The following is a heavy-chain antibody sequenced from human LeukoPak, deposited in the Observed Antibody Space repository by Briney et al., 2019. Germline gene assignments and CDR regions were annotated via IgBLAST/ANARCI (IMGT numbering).Heavy chain of an antibody. CDR1: GGSISTSNYY. D-gene: IGHD1-14*01. CDR2: IFHNGNA. V-gene: IGHV4-39*07. J-gene: IGHJ6*03. Sequence: SETLSLTCSVSGGSISTSNYYWVWIRQSPEKGLEWIGSIFHNGNAFYSPSLQSRVTMSLDTSKSQFYLRLTSVTAADTAVYYCAITGYYMDVWGKGTTVTISS. CDR3: AITGYYMDV.